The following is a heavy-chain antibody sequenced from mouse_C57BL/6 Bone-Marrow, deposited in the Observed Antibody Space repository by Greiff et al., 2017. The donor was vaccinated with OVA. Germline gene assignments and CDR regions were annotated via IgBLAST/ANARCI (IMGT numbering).Heavy chain of an antibody. CDR3: ARHEEVSVRRYPAWCAY. J-gene: IGHJ3*01. CDR2: FYPGSGSI. D-gene: IGHD1-1*01. Sequence: QVQLQQSGAELVKPGASVKLSCKASGYTFTEYTIHWVKQRSGQGLEWIGWFYPGSGSIKYNEKFKDKATLTEDKSSSTVYMELSRLTSEDSAVYYGARHEEVSVRRYPAWCAYWGQGTMVTVSA. CDR1: GYTFTEYT. V-gene: IGHV1-62-2*01.